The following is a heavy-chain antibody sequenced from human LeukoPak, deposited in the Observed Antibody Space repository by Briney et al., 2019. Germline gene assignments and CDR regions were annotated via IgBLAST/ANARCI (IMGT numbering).Heavy chain of an antibody. CDR2: IIPILGIA. Sequence: ASVKVSCKASGGTFSSYAISWVRQAPGQGLEWMGRIIPILGIANYAQKFQGRVTITADKSTSTAYMELSSLRSEDTAVYYCARVARIAAAPFDPWGQGTLVTVSS. D-gene: IGHD6-13*01. V-gene: IGHV1-69*04. J-gene: IGHJ5*02. CDR3: ARVARIAAAPFDP. CDR1: GGTFSSYA.